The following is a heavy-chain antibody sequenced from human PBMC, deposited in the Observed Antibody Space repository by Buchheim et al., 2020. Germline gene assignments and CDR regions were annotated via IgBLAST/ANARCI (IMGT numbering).Heavy chain of an antibody. V-gene: IGHV4-28*01. Sequence: QVQLQESGPGLVKPSDTLSLTCAVSDDSISSSHWWGWIRQPPGKGLEWIGYIYHSGYTHYNPTLKSRVSMSVDPSKNQFSLKLSSVTAVDTALYYCARAYSGGYYDCWGQGTL. D-gene: IGHD1-26*01. CDR1: DDSISSSHW. CDR2: IYHSGYT. J-gene: IGHJ4*02. CDR3: ARAYSGGYYDC.